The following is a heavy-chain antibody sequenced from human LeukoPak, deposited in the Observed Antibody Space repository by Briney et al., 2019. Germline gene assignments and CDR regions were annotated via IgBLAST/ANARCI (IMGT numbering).Heavy chain of an antibody. CDR2: SSGSGGST. CDR3: AKGLRYFDY. Sequence: GGSLRLSCAASGFAFSSYAMSWVRQAPGKGLEWVSGSSGSGGSTYYADSVKGRFTISRDNSKSTLYLQMNSLRAEDTAVYYCAKGLRYFDYWGQGTLVSVSS. CDR1: GFAFSSYA. V-gene: IGHV3-23*01. J-gene: IGHJ4*02.